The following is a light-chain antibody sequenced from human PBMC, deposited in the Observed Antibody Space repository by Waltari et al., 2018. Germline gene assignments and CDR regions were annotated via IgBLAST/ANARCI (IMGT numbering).Light chain of an antibody. CDR3: QQRSNWPLIT. J-gene: IGKJ5*01. Sequence: EIVLTQSPATLSLSPGERATLSCRASQRVSSYLAWYQHKPGQAPRPLINDATNRATGIPARFRGRGSGTDFTLTISRLEPEDFAVYYCQQRSNWPLITFGQGTRLEIK. V-gene: IGKV3-11*01. CDR2: DAT. CDR1: QRVSSY.